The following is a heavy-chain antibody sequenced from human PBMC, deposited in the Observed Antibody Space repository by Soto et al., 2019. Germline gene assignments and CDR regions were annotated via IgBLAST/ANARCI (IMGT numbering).Heavy chain of an antibody. Sequence: PSETLSLTCTVSGGSIISSIYYWGWIRQPPGKGLEWIGSTYYSGSANYSPSLKSRVTISVDTSKNQFSLELSSLTAADTAVYYCARHGDFWSGSQGYNWFDPWRQGTLVTVSS. CDR1: GGSIISSIYY. J-gene: IGHJ5*02. D-gene: IGHD3-3*01. V-gene: IGHV4-39*01. CDR3: ARHGDFWSGSQGYNWFDP. CDR2: TYYSGSA.